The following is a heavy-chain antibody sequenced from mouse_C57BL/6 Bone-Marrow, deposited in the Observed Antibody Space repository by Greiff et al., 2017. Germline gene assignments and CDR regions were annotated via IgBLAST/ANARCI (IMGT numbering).Heavy chain of an antibody. V-gene: IGHV1-50*01. J-gene: IGHJ3*01. CDR3: GPTAQAPLAY. D-gene: IGHD3-2*02. CDR1: GYTFTSYW. Sequence: VQLQQPGAELVKPGASVKLSCKASGYTFTSYWMQWVKQRPGQGLEWIGEIDPSDSYTNYNQKFKGKATLTVDTSSSTPYMQLSSLTSEDSAVYYCGPTAQAPLAYWGQGTLVTVSA. CDR2: IDPSDSYT.